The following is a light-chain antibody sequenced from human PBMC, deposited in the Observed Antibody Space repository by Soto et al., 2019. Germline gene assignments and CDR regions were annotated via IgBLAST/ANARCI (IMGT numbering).Light chain of an antibody. Sequence: DMQMTQSPSTLSASVGDRVTITSRASQSISSWLAWYQQKPGKAPKLLIYDASSLESGVPSRFSGSGSGTEFTLTISSLQPDDFATYYCQQYNSYSPLTFGQGTKVEIK. CDR1: QSISSW. V-gene: IGKV1-5*01. CDR3: QQYNSYSPLT. J-gene: IGKJ1*01. CDR2: DAS.